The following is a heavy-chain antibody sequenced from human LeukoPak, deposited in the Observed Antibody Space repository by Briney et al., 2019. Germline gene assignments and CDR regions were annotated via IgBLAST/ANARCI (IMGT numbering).Heavy chain of an antibody. D-gene: IGHD1-26*01. CDR2: TYYRSKWYN. CDR3: ARSVGSPTSGFEH. Sequence: SQTLSLTCAISGDSVSNNSAAWSWIRQSPSRGLEWLGRTYYRSKWYNDYAVSLKSRITINPDTSKNYFTLQLNSVTPEDTAVYYCARSVGSPTSGFEHWGQGTLVTVSS. V-gene: IGHV6-1*01. CDR1: GDSVSNNSAA. J-gene: IGHJ4*02.